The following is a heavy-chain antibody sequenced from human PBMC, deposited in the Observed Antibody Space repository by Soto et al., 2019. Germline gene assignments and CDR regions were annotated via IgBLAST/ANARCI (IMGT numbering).Heavy chain of an antibody. D-gene: IGHD6-19*01. J-gene: IGHJ4*02. CDR2: INPNSGGT. CDR1: GDTFTGYY. CDR3: ARGEGWYQPREYYFDY. Sequence: ASVKVSCTASGDTFTGYYMHWVRHAPGQGLEWMGWINPNSGGTNYAQKFQGRVTMTRDTSISTAYMELSRLRSDDTDVYYCARGEGWYQPREYYFDYWGQGTLVTVSS. V-gene: IGHV1-2*02.